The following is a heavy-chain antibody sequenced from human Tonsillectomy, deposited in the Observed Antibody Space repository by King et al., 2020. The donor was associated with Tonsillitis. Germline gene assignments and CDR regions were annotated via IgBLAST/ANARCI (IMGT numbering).Heavy chain of an antibody. D-gene: IGHD6-19*01. CDR3: AKDKEDGVQWLAAFDI. J-gene: IGHJ3*02. V-gene: IGHV3-9*01. Sequence: VQLVESGGGLVQPGRSLRLSCAASGFTFDDYAMHWVRQAPGKGLEWVSGISWNSGSIGYADSVKGRFTISRDNAKNSMYLQMNSLRAEDTALYYCAKDKEDGVQWLAAFDIWGQGTMVTVSS. CDR2: ISWNSGSI. CDR1: GFTFDDYA.